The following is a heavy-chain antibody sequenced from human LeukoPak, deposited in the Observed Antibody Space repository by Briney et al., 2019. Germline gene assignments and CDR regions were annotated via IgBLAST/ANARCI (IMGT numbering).Heavy chain of an antibody. Sequence: GGSLRLSCEASGFTFSRYWMSWVRQAPGKGLEWVANIKQDGSEKYYVDSVKGRFTISRDNAKNSLYLQMNSLRAEDTAVYYCAKDSSYYGSGSYGPDFDYWGQGTLVTVSS. CDR2: IKQDGSEK. D-gene: IGHD3-10*01. J-gene: IGHJ4*02. CDR3: AKDSSYYGSGSYGPDFDY. V-gene: IGHV3-7*01. CDR1: GFTFSRYW.